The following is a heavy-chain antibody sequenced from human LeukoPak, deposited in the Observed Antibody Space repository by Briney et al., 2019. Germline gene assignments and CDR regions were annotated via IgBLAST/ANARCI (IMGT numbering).Heavy chain of an antibody. CDR1: GFTFSIYS. CDR3: ARTYSPFDY. J-gene: IGHJ4*02. Sequence: PGGSLRLSCAASGFTFSIYSMNWVRQAPGKGLEWVSYISSDSGIIYYAESVKGRFTISRDNAKNSLYLQMNSLRAEDTAVYYCARTYSPFDYWGQGTLVTVSS. V-gene: IGHV3-48*01. D-gene: IGHD2-15*01. CDR2: ISSDSGII.